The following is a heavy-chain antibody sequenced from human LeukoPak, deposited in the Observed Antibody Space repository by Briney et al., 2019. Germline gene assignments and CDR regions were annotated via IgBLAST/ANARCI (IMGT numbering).Heavy chain of an antibody. V-gene: IGHV3-21*01. CDR1: GFTFSSYS. CDR2: ISSSRSYI. J-gene: IGHJ4*02. Sequence: GGSLRLSCAASGFTFSSYSMNWVRQAPGKGLEWVSFISSSRSYIYYADSVKGRFTTSRDNAKNSLYLQMNSLRAEDTAVYYCARSNYGGNPYFDYWGQGTLVTVSS. CDR3: ARSNYGGNPYFDY. D-gene: IGHD4-23*01.